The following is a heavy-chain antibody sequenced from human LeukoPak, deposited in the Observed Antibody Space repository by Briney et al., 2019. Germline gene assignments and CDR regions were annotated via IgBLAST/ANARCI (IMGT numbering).Heavy chain of an antibody. CDR1: GYTFTGYY. CDR3: ARARPGAYGSGSYPDY. J-gene: IGHJ4*02. D-gene: IGHD3-10*01. V-gene: IGHV1-2*02. CDR2: INPSSGGT. Sequence: GASVKVSCKASGYTFTGYYMHWVRQAPGQGLEWMGWINPSSGGTNYAQKFQGRVTMTRDTSISTAYMELSRLRSDDTAVYYCARARPGAYGSGSYPDYWGQGTLVTVSS.